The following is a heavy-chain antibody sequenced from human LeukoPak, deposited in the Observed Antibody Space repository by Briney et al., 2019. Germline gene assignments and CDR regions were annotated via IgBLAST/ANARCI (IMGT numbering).Heavy chain of an antibody. CDR3: ARTGAAHDAFDI. Sequence: GRSLRLSCAASGFTFSSYGMHWVRQAPGKGLEWVAVIWYDGNNKYYADSVRGRFTISRDNSNNTLYLQMNSLRAEDTAVYYCARTGAAHDAFDIWGQGTMVTVSS. J-gene: IGHJ3*02. D-gene: IGHD6-6*01. CDR2: IWYDGNNK. V-gene: IGHV3-33*01. CDR1: GFTFSSYG.